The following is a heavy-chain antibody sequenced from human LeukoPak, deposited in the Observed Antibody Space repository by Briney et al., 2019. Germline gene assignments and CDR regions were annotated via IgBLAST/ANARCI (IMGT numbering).Heavy chain of an antibody. D-gene: IGHD3-10*01. Sequence: PGGSLRLSCAASGFTFSSYSMNWVRQAPGKGLEWVSYISSSSSTIYYADSVKGRFTISRDNAKNSLYLQMNSLRAEDTAVYYCARHLSELLWFGEFLQYDYWGQGTLVTVSS. V-gene: IGHV3-48*01. J-gene: IGHJ4*02. CDR1: GFTFSSYS. CDR2: ISSSSSTI. CDR3: ARHLSELLWFGEFLQYDY.